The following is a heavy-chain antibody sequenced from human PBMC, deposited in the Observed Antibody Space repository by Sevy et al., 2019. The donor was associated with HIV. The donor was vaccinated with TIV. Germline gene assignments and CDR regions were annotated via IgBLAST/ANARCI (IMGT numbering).Heavy chain of an antibody. Sequence: GGSLRLSCAASGFTFSSYWMHWVRQAPGKGLVWVSRINSDGSSTSYADSVKGRFTISRDNAKNTLYLQMNSLRAEDTAVYYCARWRLGYCSSTSCYPDAFDIWGQGTMVTVSS. CDR2: INSDGSST. J-gene: IGHJ3*02. CDR1: GFTFSSYW. CDR3: ARWRLGYCSSTSCYPDAFDI. D-gene: IGHD2-2*01. V-gene: IGHV3-74*01.